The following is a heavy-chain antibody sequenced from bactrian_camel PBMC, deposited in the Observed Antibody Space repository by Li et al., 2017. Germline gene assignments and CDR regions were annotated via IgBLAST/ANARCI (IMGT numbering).Heavy chain of an antibody. Sequence: VQLVESGGGSVQPGESLNLSCSASEFTFRAWDMSWVRQAPGKELEWVATVLSSGSGAHYRDSVAGRFTISGDNAKNTVYLQMDSLKPEDSGVYSCAADRLGHGAGLCYPTYWFNFRGSGTQVTVS. CDR2: VLSSGSGA. J-gene: IGHJ4*01. D-gene: IGHD1*01. CDR1: EFTFRAWD. V-gene: IGHV3S40*01.